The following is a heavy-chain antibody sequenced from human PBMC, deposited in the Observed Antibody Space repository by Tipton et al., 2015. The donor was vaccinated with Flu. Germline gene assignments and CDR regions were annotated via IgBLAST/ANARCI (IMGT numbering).Heavy chain of an antibody. Sequence: SLRLSCAASGFTFSSYGMHWVRQAPGKGLEWVVVISSDGSNKYYADSVKGRFTISRDNSKSTLYVQMNSLRAEDTAVYYCARGGVVITRGNYYYYVMNVWGQGTTVTVSS. CDR2: ISSDGSNK. J-gene: IGHJ6*02. D-gene: IGHD3-22*01. V-gene: IGHV3-30*03. CDR3: ARGGVVITRGNYYYYVMNV. CDR1: GFTFSSYG.